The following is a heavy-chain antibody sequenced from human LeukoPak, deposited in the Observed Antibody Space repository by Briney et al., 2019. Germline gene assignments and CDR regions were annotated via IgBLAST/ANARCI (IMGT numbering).Heavy chain of an antibody. Sequence: ASMKLSCKASGFXFTGYYIHWVRQAPGQGLEWMGWVNPNSGGTNYAQMFRGRVTMTRDTSINTAYMELSGLRSDDTAVYYCARDSYGGNWSLGYWGQGTLVTVSS. D-gene: IGHD4-23*01. CDR3: ARDSYGGNWSLGY. CDR1: GFXFTGYY. J-gene: IGHJ4*02. CDR2: VNPNSGGT. V-gene: IGHV1-2*02.